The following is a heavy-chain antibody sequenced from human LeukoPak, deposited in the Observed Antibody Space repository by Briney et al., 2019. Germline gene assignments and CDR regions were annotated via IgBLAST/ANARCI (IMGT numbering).Heavy chain of an antibody. CDR3: ARAMDV. V-gene: IGHV3-7*03. Sequence: GGSLRLSCAASGFTFSNYWMNWVRQAPGKGLELVANIREDGSEKYYLDSVKGRFTISRDNAKNSVYLQMNSLRAEDTAVYYCARAMDVWGQGTTVIVSS. CDR1: GFTFSNYW. CDR2: IREDGSEK. J-gene: IGHJ6*02.